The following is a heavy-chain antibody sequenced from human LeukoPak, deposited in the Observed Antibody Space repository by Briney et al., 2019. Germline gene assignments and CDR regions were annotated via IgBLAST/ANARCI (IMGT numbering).Heavy chain of an antibody. D-gene: IGHD3-10*01. J-gene: IGHJ4*02. CDR2: IYYSGST. V-gene: IGHV4-39*01. Sequence: SETLSLTCTISGGSVSDYYWGWIRQPPGKGLEWIGSIYYSGSTHYNPSLKSRVTISVDTSKNQFSLKLSSVTAADTAVYYCARLSTMVRGVIIRPFDYWGQGTLVTVSS. CDR1: GGSVSDYY. CDR3: ARLSTMVRGVIIRPFDY.